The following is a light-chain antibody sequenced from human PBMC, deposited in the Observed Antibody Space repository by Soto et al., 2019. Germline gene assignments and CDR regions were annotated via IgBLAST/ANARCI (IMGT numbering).Light chain of an antibody. V-gene: IGKV3-20*01. Sequence: EIVLTQSPGTLSLSPGERATLSCRASQSITNNYLAWYQQQPGRAHRLLIYGASSSATGIPDRFSGSGFGTNFTIAISRLEPEDFAMYSCQTYGYLVSFGGGTKVEIK. CDR2: GAS. CDR1: QSITNNY. CDR3: QTYGYLVS. J-gene: IGKJ4*01.